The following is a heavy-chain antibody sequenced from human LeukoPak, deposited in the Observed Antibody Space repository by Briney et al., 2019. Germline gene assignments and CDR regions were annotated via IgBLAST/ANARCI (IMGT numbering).Heavy chain of an antibody. Sequence: GGTLRLSCAASGFTFSSYWMHWVRQAPGKGLVWVSRINSDGSSTSYADSVKGRFTISRDNAKNTLYLQMNSLRAEDTAVYYCARVREMATINAFDIWGQGTMVTVSS. CDR3: ARVREMATINAFDI. V-gene: IGHV3-74*01. CDR2: INSDGSST. CDR1: GFTFSSYW. D-gene: IGHD5-24*01. J-gene: IGHJ3*02.